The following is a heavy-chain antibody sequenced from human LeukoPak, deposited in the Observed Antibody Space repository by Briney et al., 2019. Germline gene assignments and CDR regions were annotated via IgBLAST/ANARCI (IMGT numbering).Heavy chain of an antibody. D-gene: IGHD3-22*01. J-gene: IGHJ4*02. CDR2: IYPGDSDT. CDR3: ARGGLVYDSSGFPDY. Sequence: GESLRISCKGSGYIFTSYWIGWVRQMPGKGLEWMGIIYPGDSDTRYSPSFQGQVTISAAKSISTAYLQWSSLKASDTAMYYCARGGLVYDSSGFPDYWGQGTLVTVSS. V-gene: IGHV5-51*01. CDR1: GYIFTSYW.